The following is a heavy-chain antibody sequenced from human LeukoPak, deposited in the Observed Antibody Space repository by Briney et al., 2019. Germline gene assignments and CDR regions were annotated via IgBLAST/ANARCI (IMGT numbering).Heavy chain of an antibody. CDR1: AYTFTASY. V-gene: IGHV1-2*02. CDR3: ARDQNYYGSGSHYNVDY. J-gene: IGHJ4*02. CDR2: FNPKNGGT. Sequence: GASLKLSCKASAYTFTASYIHWVRESPGQGREWMGWFNPKNGGTDHAQNFQGRVTMTRDTSISTAYMELSRLRSDDTAVYYCARDQNYYGSGSHYNVDYWGRGTLVTVSS. D-gene: IGHD3-10*01.